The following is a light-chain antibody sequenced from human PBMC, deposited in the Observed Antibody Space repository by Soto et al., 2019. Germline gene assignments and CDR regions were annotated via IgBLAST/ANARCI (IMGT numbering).Light chain of an antibody. J-gene: IGLJ2*01. Sequence: QSVLTQPPSAYGTPGQRVTISCSGGNSNIGSNTVNWYQQLPGTAPKLLIFDDNQRPSGVPDRFSGSKSGASASLAISGLRSEDEADYYCGGWDDSLSGPVFGGGTKLTVL. V-gene: IGLV1-44*01. CDR1: NSNIGSNT. CDR2: DDN. CDR3: GGWDDSLSGPV.